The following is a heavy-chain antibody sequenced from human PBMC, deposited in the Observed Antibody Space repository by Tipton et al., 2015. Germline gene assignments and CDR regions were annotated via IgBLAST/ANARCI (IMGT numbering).Heavy chain of an antibody. J-gene: IGHJ4*02. CDR2: VFVPGST. CDR1: GASVSSGFYY. Sequence: TLSLTCSVSGASVSSGFYYWTWIRQPPGKGLEWIGYVFVPGSTNFNPSLKSRVTMSGDTSKNQFSLKLTSVTAADTAVYYCARGGVGFSGSYYLSYWGQGTLVTVSS. V-gene: IGHV4-61*01. CDR3: ARGGVGFSGSYYLSY. D-gene: IGHD1-26*01.